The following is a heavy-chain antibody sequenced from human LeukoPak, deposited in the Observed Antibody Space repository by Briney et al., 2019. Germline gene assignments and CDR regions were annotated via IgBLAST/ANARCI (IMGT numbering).Heavy chain of an antibody. Sequence: GASVKVSCKASGYTFTGYYMHWVRQAPGQGLEWMGWINPNSGGTNYAQKFQGRVTLTRDTSISTAYMELSRLRSEDTAVYYCARVRQYYDFWSGATPSFDYWGQGTLVTVSS. V-gene: IGHV1-2*02. CDR3: ARVRQYYDFWSGATPSFDY. J-gene: IGHJ4*02. D-gene: IGHD3-3*01. CDR1: GYTFTGYY. CDR2: INPNSGGT.